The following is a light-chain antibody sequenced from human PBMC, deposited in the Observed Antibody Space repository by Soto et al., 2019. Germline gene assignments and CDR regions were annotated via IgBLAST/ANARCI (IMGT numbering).Light chain of an antibody. J-gene: IGKJ4*01. CDR3: QQYNSFSLT. CDR2: KTS. V-gene: IGKV1-5*03. CDR1: QSISSW. Sequence: DIQMTQSPSTLSASVGDRVTITCRASQSISSWLAWYQQKPGKAPKLLIYKTSTLEGGVPSRCSGSGSGTEFSITISSLQPADFEPYYCQQYNSFSLTFGGGTRVEVK.